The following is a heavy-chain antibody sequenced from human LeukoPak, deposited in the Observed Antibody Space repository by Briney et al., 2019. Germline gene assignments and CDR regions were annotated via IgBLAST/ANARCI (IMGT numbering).Heavy chain of an antibody. CDR3: ARPYCSSTSCYSRGTSGAFDI. J-gene: IGHJ3*02. CDR1: GYSFTSYW. CDR2: IYPGDSDT. V-gene: IGHV5-51*01. D-gene: IGHD2-2*01. Sequence: GESLKISCKGSGYSFTSYWIGWVRQMPGKGLEWMGIIYPGDSDTRYSPSFQGQVTISADKSISTAYLQWSSLKASDTAMYYCARPYCSSTSCYSRGTSGAFDIWGQGTMVTVSS.